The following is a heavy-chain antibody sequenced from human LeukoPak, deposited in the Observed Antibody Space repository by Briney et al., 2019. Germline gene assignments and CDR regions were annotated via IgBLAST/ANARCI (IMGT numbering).Heavy chain of an antibody. CDR1: GFTFSTYD. CDR2: ISSSSSTI. V-gene: IGHV3-48*01. Sequence: AGGSLRLSCAASGFTFSTYDMNWVRQAPGKGLEWVSYISSSSSTIYYADSVKGRFTISRDNAKNSLYLQMNSLRAEDTAVYYCARNKWLTPPGDAFDIWGQGTMVTVSS. J-gene: IGHJ3*02. D-gene: IGHD6-19*01. CDR3: ARNKWLTPPGDAFDI.